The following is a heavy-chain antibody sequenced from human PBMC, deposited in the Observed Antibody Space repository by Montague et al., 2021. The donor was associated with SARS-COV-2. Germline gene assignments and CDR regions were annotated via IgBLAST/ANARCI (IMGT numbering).Heavy chain of an antibody. J-gene: IGHJ1*01. CDR1: GDSVSVVTVG. D-gene: IGHD4-17*01. CDR3: ARDGDYGGTWYSFLQN. V-gene: IGHV6-1*01. CDR2: RCYRSEWHT. Sequence: CAISGDSVSVVTVGRHWDRQSPERHFERLGGRCYRSEWHTDSAASVRSRISFSGDISKNQFSLHLNSVTPEDTAIYYCARDGDYGGTWYSFLQNWGQGTLVIVSS.